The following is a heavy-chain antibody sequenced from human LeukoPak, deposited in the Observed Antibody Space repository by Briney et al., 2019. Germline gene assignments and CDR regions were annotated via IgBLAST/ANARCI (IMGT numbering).Heavy chain of an antibody. Sequence: SETPSLTCAVYGGSFSGYYWSWIRQPPGKGLEWIGEINHSGSTNYNPSLKSRVTISVDTSKNQFSLKLSSVTAADTAVYYCAGTIAATHGGAFDIWGQGTMVTVSS. D-gene: IGHD6-25*01. V-gene: IGHV4-34*01. J-gene: IGHJ3*02. CDR3: AGTIAATHGGAFDI. CDR2: INHSGST. CDR1: GGSFSGYY.